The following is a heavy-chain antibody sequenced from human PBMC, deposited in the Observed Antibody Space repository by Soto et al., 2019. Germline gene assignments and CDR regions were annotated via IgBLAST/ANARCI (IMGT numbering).Heavy chain of an antibody. Sequence: ASVKVSCKAAGYTFTNYYMHWVRQAPGQGLEWMGIINPSGGSTKYAQKFQGRVTMTRDTSTNTVYMELSSLRSEGTAVYYCARDLRPSITVFGVETTAEFDLWG. CDR3: ARDLRPSITVFGVETTAEFDL. D-gene: IGHD3-3*01. V-gene: IGHV1-46*01. CDR2: INPSGGST. J-gene: IGHJ3*01. CDR1: GYTFTNYY.